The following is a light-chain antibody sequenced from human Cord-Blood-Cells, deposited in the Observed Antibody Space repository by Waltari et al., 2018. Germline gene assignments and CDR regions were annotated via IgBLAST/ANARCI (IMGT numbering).Light chain of an antibody. CDR3: SSYAGSNNYVV. V-gene: IGLV2-8*01. J-gene: IGLJ2*01. CDR1: SSDVGGYNY. Sequence: QSALTQPPSASGSPGQSVTISCTGTSSDVGGYNYVSWYQQHPGKAPKLMHYEVSKRPSGVPDRFSGSKSGNTASLTVSGLQAEDEADYYCSSYAGSNNYVVFGGGTKLTVL. CDR2: EVS.